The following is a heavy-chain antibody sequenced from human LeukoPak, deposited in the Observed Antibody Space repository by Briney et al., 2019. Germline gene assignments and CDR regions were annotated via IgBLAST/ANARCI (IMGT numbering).Heavy chain of an antibody. V-gene: IGHV3-7*03. CDR3: ARSSYSSSSSV. CDR2: INSDGSEG. Sequence: GSLILSCAVSGFTFSGFWMSWSRPAPGKGLEWVASINSDGSEGYYADVVKGRFTISRDNAKNSLYLQINSLRAEDTAVYYCARSSYSSSSSVWGQGTMVTVSS. J-gene: IGHJ3*01. D-gene: IGHD6-6*01. CDR1: GFTFSGFW.